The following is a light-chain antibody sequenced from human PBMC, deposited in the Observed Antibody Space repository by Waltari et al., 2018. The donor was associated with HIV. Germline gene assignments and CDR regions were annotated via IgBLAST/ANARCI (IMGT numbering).Light chain of an antibody. CDR3: QEYDRAPWT. J-gene: IGKJ1*01. Sequence: DIQMTQPPPSLSASVGDRVTISRRATQGLTNYLAWYQQIPGKVPKLLIYAASTLHSGVPPRFIGSGFGTDFTLTISSLQPEDVATYYCQEYDRAPWTFGQGTKVEVK. CDR1: QGLTNY. V-gene: IGKV1-27*01. CDR2: AAS.